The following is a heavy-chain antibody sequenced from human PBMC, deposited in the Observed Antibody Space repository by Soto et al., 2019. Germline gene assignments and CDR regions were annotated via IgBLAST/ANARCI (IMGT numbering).Heavy chain of an antibody. CDR2: ISAYNGNT. V-gene: IGHV1-18*01. J-gene: IGHJ5*02. CDR1: GYTFTDFG. CDR3: ARDRIAARAWFDP. Sequence: ASVKVSCKASGYTFTDFGISWVRQAPGQGLEWMGWISAYNGNTNYAQKLQGRVTMTTDTSTSTAYMELRSLRSDDTAVYYCARDRIAARAWFDPWGQGTLVTVSS. D-gene: IGHD6-6*01.